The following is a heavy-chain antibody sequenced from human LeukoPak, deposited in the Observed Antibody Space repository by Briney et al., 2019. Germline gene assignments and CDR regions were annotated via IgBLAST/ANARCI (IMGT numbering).Heavy chain of an antibody. D-gene: IGHD3-22*01. CDR1: GGSISSYY. CDR2: IYTSGST. Sequence: PSETLSLTCTVSGGSISSYYWSWIRQPAGKGLEWIGRIYTSGSTNYNPSLKSRVTMSVDTSKNQFSLKLSSVTAADTAVYYCARTFYEYYYDSSGYYLLYFDYWGQGTLVTVSS. CDR3: ARTFYEYYYDSSGYYLLYFDY. J-gene: IGHJ4*02. V-gene: IGHV4-4*07.